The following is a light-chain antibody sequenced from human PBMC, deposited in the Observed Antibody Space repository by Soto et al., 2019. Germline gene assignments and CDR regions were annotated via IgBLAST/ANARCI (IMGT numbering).Light chain of an antibody. CDR3: QQYGSSPRT. CDR1: QSVSSGY. J-gene: IGKJ1*01. Sequence: EIVLTQFPGTLSLSPGERATLSCRASQSVSSGYLAWYQQKPGQAPRLLIYGASIRAAGIPDRFSGSGSGADFTLTISRLEPEDFAVYYCQQYGSSPRTFGQGTKVDI. CDR2: GAS. V-gene: IGKV3-20*01.